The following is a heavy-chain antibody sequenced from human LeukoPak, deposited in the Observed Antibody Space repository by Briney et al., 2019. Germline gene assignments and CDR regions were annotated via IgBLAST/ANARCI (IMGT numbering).Heavy chain of an antibody. CDR1: GFTFSTYW. CDR3: ARDSSGYQ. D-gene: IGHD3-22*01. Sequence: GGSLRLSCAASGFTFSTYWMSWVRQAPGKGLEWGANINEDGSEKYYGDSVKGRFTISRDNAKNSLYLQMNSLRAEDTAVYYCARDSSGYQWGQGTLVTVSS. J-gene: IGHJ4*02. CDR2: INEDGSEK. V-gene: IGHV3-7*01.